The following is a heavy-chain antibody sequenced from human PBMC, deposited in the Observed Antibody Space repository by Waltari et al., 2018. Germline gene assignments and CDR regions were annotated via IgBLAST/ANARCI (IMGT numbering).Heavy chain of an antibody. CDR2: IMPIFGTA. J-gene: IGHJ4*02. CDR1: GYTFTSYY. Sequence: QVQLVQSGAEVKKPGASVKVSCKASGYTFTSYYMHWVRQAPGQGLEWMGRIMPIFGTANYAQRYQGRVTITADRYTSTASMERSSLRSEDTAVYYCASTLGTPRGYWGQGTLVTVSS. CDR3: ASTLGTPRGY. V-gene: IGHV1-69*06. D-gene: IGHD3-10*01.